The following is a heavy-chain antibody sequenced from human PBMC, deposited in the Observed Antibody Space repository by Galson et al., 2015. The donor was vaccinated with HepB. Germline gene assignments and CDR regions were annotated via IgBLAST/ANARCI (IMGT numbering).Heavy chain of an antibody. J-gene: IGHJ4*02. CDR1: GFTFSSYG. V-gene: IGHV3-30*03. CDR3: ASYDFWSGYYGYYFDY. CDR2: ISYDGSNK. Sequence: SLRLSCAASGFTFSSYGMHWVRQAPGKGLEWVAVISYDGSNKYYADSVKGRFTISSDNSKNTLYLQMNSLRAEDTAVYYCASYDFWSGYYGYYFDYWGQGTLVTVSS. D-gene: IGHD3-3*01.